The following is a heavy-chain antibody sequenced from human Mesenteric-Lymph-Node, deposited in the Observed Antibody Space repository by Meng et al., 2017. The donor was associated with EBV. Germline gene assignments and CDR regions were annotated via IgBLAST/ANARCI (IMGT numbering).Heavy chain of an antibody. V-gene: IGHV7-4-1*02. CDR1: GYIFTVYA. CDR2: ININTGNP. J-gene: IGHJ4*02. D-gene: IGHD4-23*01. CDR3: ARGYGGNPPLDS. Sequence: VELLSFWSDTKMPGASVKVSCKSSGYIFTVYAMNWVRQAPGQGLELMGWININTGNPTYAQGFRGRCVFSLDTSVSTAYLEISSLKTADTAVYYCARGYGGNPPLDSWGQGTLVTVSS.